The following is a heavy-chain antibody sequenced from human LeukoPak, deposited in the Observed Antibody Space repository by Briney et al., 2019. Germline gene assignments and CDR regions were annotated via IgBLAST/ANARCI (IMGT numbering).Heavy chain of an antibody. J-gene: IGHJ4*02. CDR3: ARFVGEALNY. CDR2: INSNGGTI. Sequence: PGGSLRLSCTASGFTFKNYAMRWVRQAPRKGLDWVSSINSNGGTIYYADSVKGRFTISRDNSKNTLYLQMNSLRAEDTAVYYCARFVGEALNYWGQGTLVTVSS. D-gene: IGHD2-15*01. CDR1: GFTFKNYA. V-gene: IGHV3-23*01.